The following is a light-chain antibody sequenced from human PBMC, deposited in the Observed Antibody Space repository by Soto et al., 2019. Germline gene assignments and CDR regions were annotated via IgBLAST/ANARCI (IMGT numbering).Light chain of an antibody. CDR1: QRIGSN. V-gene: IGKV3-15*01. Sequence: EIVMTQSPATLSVSPGETATLSCRASQRIGSNLAWHQHQPGQAPRLLIYGASTRATGIAARFSGSGSGTEFTLTISSLQSEDFAVYYCQQFNTWPWTFGQGTKVEIK. CDR3: QQFNTWPWT. J-gene: IGKJ1*01. CDR2: GAS.